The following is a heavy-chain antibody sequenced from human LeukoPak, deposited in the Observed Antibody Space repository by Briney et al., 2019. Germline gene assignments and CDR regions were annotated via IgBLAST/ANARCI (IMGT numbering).Heavy chain of an antibody. V-gene: IGHV1-18*01. J-gene: IGHJ4*02. CDR3: ARGPRDTVGGTCAY. CDR2: ISAYNGNT. Sequence: ASVEVSCKASGYTFTSYGISWVRQAPGQGLEWMGWISAYNGNTNYAQKLQGRVTMTTDTSTSTAYMELRSPRSDDTAVYYCARGPRDTVGGTCAYWGQGTLVTVSS. D-gene: IGHD5-18*01. CDR1: GYTFTSYG.